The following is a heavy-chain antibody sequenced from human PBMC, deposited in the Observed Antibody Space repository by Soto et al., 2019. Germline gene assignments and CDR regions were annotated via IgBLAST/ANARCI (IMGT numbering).Heavy chain of an antibody. CDR2: INAGNGNT. V-gene: IGHV1-3*01. D-gene: IGHD6-19*01. J-gene: IGHJ4*02. CDR1: GYTFTTYA. CDR3: ARYPGIGVADPGAFDY. Sequence: QVQFVQSGAEVKKPGAPVKVSCKASGYTFTTYAMHWVRQAPGQRLEWMGWINAGNGNTKYSQKFQGRVTITRDTSASTVYMELSSVRSEDTAVYYCARYPGIGVADPGAFDYWGQGTVVTVSS.